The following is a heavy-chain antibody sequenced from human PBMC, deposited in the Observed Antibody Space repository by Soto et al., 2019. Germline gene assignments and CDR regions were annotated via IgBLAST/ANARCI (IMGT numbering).Heavy chain of an antibody. CDR1: GGSITNYY. D-gene: IGHD1-26*01. CDR3: ARERVGHSAMDV. V-gene: IGHV4-59*01. J-gene: IGHJ6*02. CDR2: ISDSGST. Sequence: QVHLQESRPGLVKPSETLSLMCTVSGGSITNYYWSWIRQYPAKGLEWIGYISDSGSTKYNPSLKSRVTISVDTSKNQFSLKLTSVTAADTAVYYCARERVGHSAMDVWGQGTTVTVSS.